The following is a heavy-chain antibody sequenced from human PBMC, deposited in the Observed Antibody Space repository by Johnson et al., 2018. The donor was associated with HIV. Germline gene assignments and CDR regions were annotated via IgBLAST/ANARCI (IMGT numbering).Heavy chain of an antibody. Sequence: QPGGSLRLSCAASDFTFSSYGMHWVRQAPGKGLEYVANVNQDGSAKFYVDSGKGRFTISRDNAKNSLYLQLNSLRDEDTDVYYCVPVDRGSAWGQGTTVTVYS. V-gene: IGHV3-7*05. D-gene: IGHD5-12*01. J-gene: IGHJ3*01. CDR1: DFTFSSYG. CDR3: VPVDRGSA. CDR2: VNQDGSAK.